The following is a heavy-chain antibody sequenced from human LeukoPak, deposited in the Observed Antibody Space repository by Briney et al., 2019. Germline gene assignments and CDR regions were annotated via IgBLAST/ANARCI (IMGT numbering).Heavy chain of an antibody. CDR2: IKPDGSEQ. V-gene: IGHV3-7*02. D-gene: IGHD6-13*01. CDR3: ARPPTAAAGHDFDY. Sequence: AGGSLRLSCAASGFTFSSYWMAWVRQAPGKGLEWVANIKPDGSEQYYVDSVKGRFTISRDNAKNSLYLQMDSLTAEDTAIYYCARPPTAAAGHDFDYWGQGTLVTVSS. J-gene: IGHJ4*02. CDR1: GFTFSSYW.